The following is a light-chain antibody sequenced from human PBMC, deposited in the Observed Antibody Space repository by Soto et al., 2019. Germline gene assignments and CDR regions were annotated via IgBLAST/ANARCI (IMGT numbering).Light chain of an antibody. Sequence: DIQMTQSPSTLSASVGDRVTITCRASQSISSWLAWYQQKPGKAPKLLIYDASSLESGVPSRFSGSGSGTAFTLTISSLQPEDFATYYGQHYNSYSPWTFGQGTTVAIK. CDR1: QSISSW. V-gene: IGKV1-5*01. CDR3: QHYNSYSPWT. CDR2: DAS. J-gene: IGKJ1*01.